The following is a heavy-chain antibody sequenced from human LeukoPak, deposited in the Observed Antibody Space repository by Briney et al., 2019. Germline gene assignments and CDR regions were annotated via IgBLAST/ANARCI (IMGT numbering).Heavy chain of an antibody. CDR1: GFTFSSYA. Sequence: GGSLRLSCAASGFTFSSYAMHWVRQAPGKGLEWVAVISYDGSNKYYADSVKGRFTISRDNAKNSLYLQMNSLRAEDTAVYYCARGRFLEWLSLSYYYYMDVWGKGTTVTVSS. V-gene: IGHV3-30-3*01. J-gene: IGHJ6*03. CDR2: ISYDGSNK. D-gene: IGHD3-3*01. CDR3: ARGRFLEWLSLSYYYYMDV.